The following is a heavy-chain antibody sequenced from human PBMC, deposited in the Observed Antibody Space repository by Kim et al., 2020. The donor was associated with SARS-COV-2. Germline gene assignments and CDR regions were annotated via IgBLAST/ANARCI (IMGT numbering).Heavy chain of an antibody. J-gene: IGHJ5*02. D-gene: IGHD6-6*01. Sequence: IYPQKFQDRVNMTEDISTATAYMELSSLRSDDTAVYYCATGAARLSDWFDPWGQGTLVTVSS. V-gene: IGHV1-24*01. CDR3: ATGAARLSDWFDP.